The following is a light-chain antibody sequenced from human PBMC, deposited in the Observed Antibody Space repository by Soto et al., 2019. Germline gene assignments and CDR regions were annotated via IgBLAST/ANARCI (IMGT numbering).Light chain of an antibody. J-gene: IGKJ1*01. V-gene: IGKV3-15*01. CDR3: QQYNSYSWT. Sequence: EIVMTQSPATLSVSPGERATLPCRASQSVSSNLAWYQQKPGQAPRLLIYSASTRAIGIPARFSGSGSGTEFTLTISSLQPVDFAIYYCQQYNSYSWTFGQGTKVDIK. CDR2: SAS. CDR1: QSVSSN.